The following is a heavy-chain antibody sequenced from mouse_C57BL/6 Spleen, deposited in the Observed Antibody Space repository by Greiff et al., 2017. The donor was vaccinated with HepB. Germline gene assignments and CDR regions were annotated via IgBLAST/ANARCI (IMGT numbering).Heavy chain of an antibody. J-gene: IGHJ2*01. CDR1: GYTFTSYW. Sequence: QVQLQQPGAELVRPGSSVKLSCKASGYTFTSYWMHWVKQRPIQGLEWIGNIDPSDSETHYNQKFKDKATLTVDKSSSTAYMQLSSLTSEDSAVYYCARQGYGSYFDYWGQGTTLTVSS. V-gene: IGHV1-52*01. D-gene: IGHD2-2*01. CDR2: IDPSDSET. CDR3: ARQGYGSYFDY.